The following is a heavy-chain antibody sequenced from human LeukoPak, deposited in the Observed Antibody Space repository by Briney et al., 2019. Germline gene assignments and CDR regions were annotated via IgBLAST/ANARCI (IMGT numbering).Heavy chain of an antibody. J-gene: IGHJ6*03. CDR3: ATATTPPSGGYYYYMDV. V-gene: IGHV1-24*01. CDR1: GYTLTELS. D-gene: IGHD6-25*01. CDR2: FDPEDGET. Sequence: ASVKVSCKVSGYTLTELSMHWVRQAPGKGLEWMGGFDPEDGETIHAQKFQGRVTMTEDTSTDTAYMELSSLRSEDTAVYYCATATTPPSGGYYYYMDVWGKGTTVTVSS.